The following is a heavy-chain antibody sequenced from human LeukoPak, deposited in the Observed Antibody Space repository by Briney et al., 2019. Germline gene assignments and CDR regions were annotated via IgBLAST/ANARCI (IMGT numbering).Heavy chain of an antibody. V-gene: IGHV1-18*01. CDR3: ARTSSGWDFDY. CDR2: ISGYNGNT. D-gene: IGHD6-19*01. J-gene: IGHJ4*02. Sequence: ASVKVSSKASGYTFTNYGISWVRQAPGQGLEWMGYISGYNGNTNYAQKLQGRVTMTSDTSTSTAYMELRSLRSDDTAVYYCARTSSGWDFDYWGQGALVTVSS. CDR1: GYTFTNYG.